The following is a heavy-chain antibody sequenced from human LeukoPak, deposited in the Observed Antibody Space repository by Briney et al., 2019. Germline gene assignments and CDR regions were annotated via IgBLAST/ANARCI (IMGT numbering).Heavy chain of an antibody. CDR2: TYYRSKWYN. CDR3: ARGNCSSTSCLYYYYCGMDV. Sequence: SQTLSLTCAISGDSVSSNSAAWNWIRQSPSRGLEWLGRTYYRSKWYNDYAVSVKSRITINPDTSKNQFSLQLNSVTPEDTAVYYCARGNCSSTSCLYYYYCGMDVWGKGTTVTVSS. CDR1: GDSVSSNSAA. V-gene: IGHV6-1*01. D-gene: IGHD2-2*01. J-gene: IGHJ6*04.